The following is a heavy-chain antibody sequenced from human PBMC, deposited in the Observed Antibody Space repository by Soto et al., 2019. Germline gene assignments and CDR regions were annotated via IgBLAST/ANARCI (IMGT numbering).Heavy chain of an antibody. D-gene: IGHD3-3*01. V-gene: IGHV1-46*01. J-gene: IGHJ5*02. CDR3: ERVGVKRAKDFSSGYYTWFHT. CDR2: IDPNDDYT. Sequence: QVQLVQSGAEVKKPGASVKVSCKASGYTFINYYVHWVRQAPGKGLAWVGIIDPNDDYTFYAEKFQGRVTRTKDASTSTLFMEVTRLTSADTAIYFCERVGVKRAKDFSSGYYTWFHTWGQRNLVTVSS. CDR1: GYTFINYY.